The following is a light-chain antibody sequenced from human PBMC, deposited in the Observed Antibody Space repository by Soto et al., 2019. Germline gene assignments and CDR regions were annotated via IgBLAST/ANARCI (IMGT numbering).Light chain of an antibody. J-gene: IGLJ3*02. CDR2: ELI. CDR1: SSDVGGHKF. CDR3: SSYSTSNNLLL. V-gene: IGLV2-14*01. Sequence: QSALTQPASVSGSPGQSITISCTGSSSDVGGHKFVSWYQHHPGKAPKLMIYELINRPSGISHRFSGSKSGDTASLTISGLQAEDEADYYCSSYSTSNNLLLFGGGTKLTVL.